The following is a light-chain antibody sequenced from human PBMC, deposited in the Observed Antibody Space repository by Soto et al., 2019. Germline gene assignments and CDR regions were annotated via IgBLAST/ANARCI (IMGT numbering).Light chain of an antibody. Sequence: QSALTQPASVSGSPGQSITISCTGTSSDVGGYNYVSWYQQYPGRVPKLLIYKVSDRPSGISNRFSGSKSGNTASLTISGLQAEDEADYYCSSYTSSSTHVVFGGGTKVTVL. CDR1: SSDVGGYNY. J-gene: IGLJ2*01. CDR3: SSYTSSSTHVV. CDR2: KVS. V-gene: IGLV2-14*01.